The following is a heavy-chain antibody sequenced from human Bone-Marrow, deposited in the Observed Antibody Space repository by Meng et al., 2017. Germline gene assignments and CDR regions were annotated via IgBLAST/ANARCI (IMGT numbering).Heavy chain of an antibody. CDR1: GGTFSSYA. D-gene: IGHD2-21*02. CDR2: IIPIFGTA. Sequence: SVKVSCKASGGTFSSYAISWVRQAPGQGLEWMGGIIPIFGTANYAQKFQGRVTITTDESTSTAYMELSSLRSEDTAVYYCSSYCGGDCYEGGYWGQGTLVTVSS. J-gene: IGHJ4*02. CDR3: SSYCGGDCYEGGY. V-gene: IGHV1-69*05.